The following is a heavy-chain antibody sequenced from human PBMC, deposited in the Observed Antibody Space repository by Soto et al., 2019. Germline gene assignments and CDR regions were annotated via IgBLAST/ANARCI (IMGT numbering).Heavy chain of an antibody. CDR1: GGSFSGYY. V-gene: IGHV4-34*01. D-gene: IGHD2-15*01. Sequence: SETLSLTCAVYGGSFSGYYWSWIRQPPGKGLEWIGEINHSGSTNYNPSLKSRVTISVDTSKNQFSLKLSSVTAADTAVYYCARERRYCSGGSCYSYYYYMDVWGKGTTVTV. CDR2: INHSGST. CDR3: ARERRYCSGGSCYSYYYYMDV. J-gene: IGHJ6*03.